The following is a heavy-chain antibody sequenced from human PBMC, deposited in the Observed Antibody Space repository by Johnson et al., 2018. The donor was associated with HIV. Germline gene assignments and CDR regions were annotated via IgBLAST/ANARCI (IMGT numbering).Heavy chain of an antibody. D-gene: IGHD3-22*01. CDR2: IGTAGDT. CDR3: ARGRDSSGFNDAFDI. CDR1: GFTVSSNY. Sequence: VQLVESGGGLIQPGGSLRLSCAASGFTVSSNYMSWVRQAPGTGLEWVSAIGTAGDTYYPGSVKGRFTISRENAKNTLYLQMNSLRAGDTAVYYCARGRDSSGFNDAFDIWGQGTMVTVSS. V-gene: IGHV3-53*01. J-gene: IGHJ3*02.